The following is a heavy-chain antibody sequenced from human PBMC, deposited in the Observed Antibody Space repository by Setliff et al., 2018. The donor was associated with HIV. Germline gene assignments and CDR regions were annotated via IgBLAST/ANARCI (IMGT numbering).Heavy chain of an antibody. CDR2: IYHRGAT. D-gene: IGHD3-22*01. Sequence: PSETLSLTCTVSGYSINSSHFWGWIRQPPGKGLEWVGSIYHRGATYYNPTLQSRVTISADTSKNQFYLKLTSVTAADTAIYYCARPYDSLYGWGQGVLVTVSS. V-gene: IGHV4-38-2*02. J-gene: IGHJ4*02. CDR1: GYSINSSHF. CDR3: ARPYDSLYG.